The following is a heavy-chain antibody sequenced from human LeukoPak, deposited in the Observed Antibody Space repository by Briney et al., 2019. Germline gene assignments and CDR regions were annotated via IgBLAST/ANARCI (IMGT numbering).Heavy chain of an antibody. J-gene: IGHJ4*02. D-gene: IGHD5-18*01. CDR2: INHSGST. Sequence: SETLSLTCAVYGGSFSGYYWSWIRQPPGKGLEWIGEINHSGSTNYNPSLKSRVTISVDTSKNQFSLKLSSVTAADTAVYYCARGVSVDTAMVFDYWGQGTLVTVSS. V-gene: IGHV4-34*01. CDR3: ARGVSVDTAMVFDY. CDR1: GGSFSGYY.